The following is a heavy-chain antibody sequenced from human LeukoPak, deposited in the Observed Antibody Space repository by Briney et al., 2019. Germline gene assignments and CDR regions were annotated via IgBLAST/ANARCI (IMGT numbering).Heavy chain of an antibody. CDR2: IDSDGSST. J-gene: IGHJ4*02. CDR3: TRGTTAEAGIDY. CDR1: GFNFSCYW. Sequence: GGSLRLSCAASGFNFSCYWMHWVRQAPGKGPVWVAHIDSDGSSTTYGDPAKGRFTISRDNAKKTLYLQMNSLRVEDTAVYYCTRGTTAEAGIDYWGKGTLVTVSS. V-gene: IGHV3-74*01. D-gene: IGHD6-19*01.